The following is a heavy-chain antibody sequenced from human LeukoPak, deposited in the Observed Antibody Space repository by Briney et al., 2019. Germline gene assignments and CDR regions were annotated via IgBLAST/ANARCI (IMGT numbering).Heavy chain of an antibody. CDR2: ISSDGTNT. V-gene: IGHV3-74*01. Sequence: PGGSLRLSCAASGFTFSSHWMHWVRQAPGKGLVWVSRISSDGTNTNYADSVKGRFTVSRDNSKNTLYLQVNSLRPEDTAVYYCARGPTYQHSSGHDFDYWGQGTLVTVSS. J-gene: IGHJ4*02. D-gene: IGHD3-22*01. CDR1: GFTFSSHW. CDR3: ARGPTYQHSSGHDFDY.